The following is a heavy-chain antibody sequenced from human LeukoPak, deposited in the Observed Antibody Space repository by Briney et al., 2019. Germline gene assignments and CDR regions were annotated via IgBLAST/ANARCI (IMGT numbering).Heavy chain of an antibody. J-gene: IGHJ4*02. CDR3: ARDLSIVGATS. CDR2: ISSSSSYI. Sequence: GGSLRLSCAASGFTFSSYSMNWVRQAPGKGLEWVSSISSSSSYIYYADSVRGRFTISRDNAKNSLYLQMNSLRAEDTAVYYCARDLSIVGATSWGRGTLVTVSS. CDR1: GFTFSSYS. V-gene: IGHV3-21*01. D-gene: IGHD1-26*01.